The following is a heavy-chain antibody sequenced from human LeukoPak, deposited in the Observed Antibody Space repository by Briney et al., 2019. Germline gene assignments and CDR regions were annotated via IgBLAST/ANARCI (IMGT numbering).Heavy chain of an antibody. CDR1: GFSFSNYW. J-gene: IGHJ4*02. V-gene: IGHV3-7*01. Sequence: GGSLRLSCAASGFSFSNYWMNWVRQAPGKGLEWVANIRQDGGQMNYADSVKGRFTISRDNARNSLYLHMNSLGAEDTAVYYCARDRAMDDYWGQGTLVTVSS. CDR2: IRQDGGQM. D-gene: IGHD2-8*01. CDR3: ARDRAMDDY.